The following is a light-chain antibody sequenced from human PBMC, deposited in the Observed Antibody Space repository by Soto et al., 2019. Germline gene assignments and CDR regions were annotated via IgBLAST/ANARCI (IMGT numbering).Light chain of an antibody. CDR2: GAS. Sequence: DSVLTQSPGTLSLSPREGAPLSCSASQSVSSSYLAWYQQKPGQAPRLLFYGASSRATGIPDRFSGSGSGTDFVLTISRLEPDDFAVYYCQQYGRSPWTFGQGTKVDIK. V-gene: IGKV3-20*01. J-gene: IGKJ1*01. CDR1: QSVSSSY. CDR3: QQYGRSPWT.